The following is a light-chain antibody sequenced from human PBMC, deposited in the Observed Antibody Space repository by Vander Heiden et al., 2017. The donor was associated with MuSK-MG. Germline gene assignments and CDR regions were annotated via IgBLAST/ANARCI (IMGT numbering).Light chain of an antibody. J-gene: IGKJ1*01. V-gene: IGKV1-39*01. CDR3: QQSDSTLWT. CDR2: AAS. Sequence: DIQMTQSPSSLSAYVGDRVTITCRASQSISSFLNWYQLKPGKAPKLLIYAASSLQSGVPSRFSGSGSGTDFTLTISRLQPEDFATYYCQQSDSTLWTFGQGTKVEIK. CDR1: QSISSF.